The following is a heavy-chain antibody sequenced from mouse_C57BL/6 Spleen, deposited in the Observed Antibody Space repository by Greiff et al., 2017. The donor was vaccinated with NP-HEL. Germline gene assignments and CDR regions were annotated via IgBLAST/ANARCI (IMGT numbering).Heavy chain of an antibody. D-gene: IGHD4-1*02. CDR3: ARSNGDGYYFDY. CDR1: GFSLTSYG. CDR2: IRSDGST. V-gene: IGHV2-6*03. J-gene: IGHJ2*01. Sequence: VQRVESGPGLVAPSQSLSITCTVSGFSLTSYGVHWVRQPPGKGLEWLVVIRSDGSTTYNSALKSRLSISKDNSKSQVFLKMNSLQADDTAMYYCARSNGDGYYFDYWGQGTTLTVSS.